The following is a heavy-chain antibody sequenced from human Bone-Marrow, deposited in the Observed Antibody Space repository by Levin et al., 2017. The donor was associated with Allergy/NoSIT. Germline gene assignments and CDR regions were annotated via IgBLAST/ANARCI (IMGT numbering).Heavy chain of an antibody. CDR1: GDSISNNAYY. CDR2: IHYTGTT. V-gene: IGHV4-39*01. D-gene: IGHD4-17*01. Sequence: PSETLSLTCTVSGDSISNNAYYWGWIRQPPGKGLEWVGCIHYTGTTYYTPSLKSRVTLSVDTSKNQFSLRLTSVTAADTAVYSCARLYGRPPQNFDSWGQGILVTVSS. J-gene: IGHJ4*02. CDR3: ARLYGRPPQNFDS.